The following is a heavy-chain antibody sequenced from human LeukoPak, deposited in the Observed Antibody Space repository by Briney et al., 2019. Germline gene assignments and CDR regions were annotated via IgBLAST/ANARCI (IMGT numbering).Heavy chain of an antibody. J-gene: IGHJ4*02. D-gene: IGHD6-19*01. CDR1: GYTFTSYY. Sequence: ASVKVSCKASGYTFTSYYMHWVRQAPGQGLEWMGIINPSGGSTSYAQKFQGRVTMTRDMSTSTDYMELSSLRSEDTAVYYCARDGRIAVAGFDRVTRGCYFDYWGQGTLVTVSS. CDR3: ARDGRIAVAGFDRVTRGCYFDY. V-gene: IGHV1-46*01. CDR2: INPSGGST.